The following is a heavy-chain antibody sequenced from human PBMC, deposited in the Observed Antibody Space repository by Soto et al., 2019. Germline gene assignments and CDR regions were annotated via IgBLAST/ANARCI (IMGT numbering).Heavy chain of an antibody. CDR3: AHSLIPNWGSRGAFDY. CDR1: GFSLSTSGVG. CDR2: IYWDDDK. V-gene: IGHV2-5*02. D-gene: IGHD7-27*01. J-gene: IGHJ4*02. Sequence: QITLKESGPTLVKPTQTLTLTCTFSGFSLSTSGVGVGWIRQPPGKALEWLALIYWDDDKRYSPSLKSRLTITNXTXKXXVVLTTTNMDPVDTATYYCAHSLIPNWGSRGAFDYWGQGTLVTVSS.